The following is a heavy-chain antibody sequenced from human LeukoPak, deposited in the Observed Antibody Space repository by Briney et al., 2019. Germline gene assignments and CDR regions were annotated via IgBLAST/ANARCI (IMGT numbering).Heavy chain of an antibody. Sequence: SETLSLTCTVSGGSISTYYWSWIRQPPGKGLEWIGYIFYSGSTNYNPSLKSRVTISVDTSKNQFPLKLSSVTAADTAVYYCAGNSNQGDYWGQGTLVTVSS. D-gene: IGHD2/OR15-2a*01. CDR3: AGNSNQGDY. CDR2: IFYSGST. J-gene: IGHJ4*02. CDR1: GGSISTYY. V-gene: IGHV4-59*12.